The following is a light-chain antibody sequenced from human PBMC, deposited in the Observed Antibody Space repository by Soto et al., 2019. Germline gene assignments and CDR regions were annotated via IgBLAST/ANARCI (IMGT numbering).Light chain of an antibody. CDR1: QSVSSN. V-gene: IGKV3D-15*01. CDR3: QQYNSWPLT. CDR2: DIS. J-gene: IGKJ4*01. Sequence: IVLTQSPATLSLSPGERATLSCRASQSVSSNLAWYQQKPGQPPRLLIYDISTRATGIPTRFSGSGSGTELTLTISSLQSEDFAVYYCQQYNSWPLTFGGGTKVDIK.